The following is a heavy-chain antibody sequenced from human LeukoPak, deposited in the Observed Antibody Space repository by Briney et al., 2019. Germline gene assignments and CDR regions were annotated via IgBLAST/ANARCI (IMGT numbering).Heavy chain of an antibody. D-gene: IGHD1-26*01. CDR1: GFAFSSYG. J-gene: IGHJ4*02. CDR3: ASPGRGY. V-gene: IGHV3-33*01. CDR2: IWYDGSNK. Sequence: GRSLRLSCAASGFAFSSYGMHWVRQAPGKGLEWVAVIWYDGSNKYYANSVKGRFTISRDNSKNTLYLQMNSLRAEDTAVYYCASPGRGYWGQGTLVTVSS.